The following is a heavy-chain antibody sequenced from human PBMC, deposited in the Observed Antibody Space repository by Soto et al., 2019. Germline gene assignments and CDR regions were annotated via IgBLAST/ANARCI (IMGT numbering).Heavy chain of an antibody. CDR1: GGSISSYY. CDR3: AKIAALGTRDAFHI. CDR2: IYYSGST. V-gene: IGHV4-59*01. J-gene: IGHJ3*02. Sequence: QVQLQESGPGLVKPSETLSLTCTVSGGSISSYYWSWIRQPPGKGLEWIGYIYYSGSTNYNPSLKGRLTISVDTSKTLFSGKLGCVPAGDPALYSCAKIAALGTRDAFHIGGQGTMVPLSS. D-gene: IGHD6-13*01.